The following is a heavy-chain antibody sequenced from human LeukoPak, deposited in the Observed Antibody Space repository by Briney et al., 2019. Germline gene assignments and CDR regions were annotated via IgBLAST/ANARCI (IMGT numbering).Heavy chain of an antibody. CDR3: ASTSYDCWSGYSPLGY. D-gene: IGHD3-3*01. V-gene: IGHV4-59*01. J-gene: IGHJ4*02. Sequence: KPSESLSPTCTVAGGSISSYYWSWVRQPPGKGREWVGYIYYSGSTNYNPSLKSRVTISVDTSKTQFPLKLSSVTAADTAVYYCASTSYDCWSGYSPLGYWGQGTLVTVSS. CDR1: GGSISSYY. CDR2: IYYSGST.